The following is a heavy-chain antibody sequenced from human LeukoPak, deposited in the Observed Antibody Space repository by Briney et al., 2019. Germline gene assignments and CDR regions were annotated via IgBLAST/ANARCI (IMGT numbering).Heavy chain of an antibody. J-gene: IGHJ4*02. V-gene: IGHV3-23*01. CDR3: AKGVGVATIFGPGDY. D-gene: IGHD5-12*01. CDR1: GFTFSSYA. CDR2: ISGSGGGT. Sequence: GGSLRLSCAASGFTFSSYAMSWVRQAPGKGLEWVSAISGSGGGTYYADSVKGRFTISRDNSKNTLYLQMNSLRAEDTAVYYCAKGVGVATIFGPGDYWGQGTLVTVSS.